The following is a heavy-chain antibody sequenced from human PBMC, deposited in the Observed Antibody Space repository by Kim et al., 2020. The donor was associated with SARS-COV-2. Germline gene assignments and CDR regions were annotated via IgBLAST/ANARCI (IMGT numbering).Heavy chain of an antibody. J-gene: IGHJ6*02. V-gene: IGHV1-18*01. D-gene: IGHD2-2*01. Sequence: NYAQKLQGRVTMTADTSTSTAYMELRSLGSDDTAVYYCARNQAIYYGMDVWGQGTTVTVSS. CDR3: ARNQAIYYGMDV.